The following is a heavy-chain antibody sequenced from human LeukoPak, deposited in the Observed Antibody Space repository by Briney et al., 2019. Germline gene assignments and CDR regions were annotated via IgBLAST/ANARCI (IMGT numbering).Heavy chain of an antibody. CDR1: GFTFSSYG. CDR3: ARPPPSCSSTSCYQQY. CDR2: ISYDGNNK. V-gene: IGHV3-30*03. D-gene: IGHD2-2*01. Sequence: GGSLRLSCAASGFTFSSYGTHWVRQAPGKGLEWVAIISYDGNNKYYADSVKGRFTISRDNSKNTLYLQMNSLRVEDTAVYYCARPPPSCSSTSCYQQYWGQGTLVTVSS. J-gene: IGHJ4*02.